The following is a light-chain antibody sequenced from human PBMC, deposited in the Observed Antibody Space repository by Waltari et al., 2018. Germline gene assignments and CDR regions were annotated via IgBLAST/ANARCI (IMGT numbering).Light chain of an antibody. CDR1: SSDVGAYNH. V-gene: IGLV2-14*01. CDR3: SSFTTSSTYV. J-gene: IGLJ1*01. CDR2: EVS. Sequence: QSALTQTASASGSPGQSVPISCTGTSSDVGAYNHVSWYQQNPGKAPKVLIYEVSKRPPGVSNRFSGSKSGNTASLSISGLQAEDEADYYCSSFTTSSTYVFGTGTKVTVL.